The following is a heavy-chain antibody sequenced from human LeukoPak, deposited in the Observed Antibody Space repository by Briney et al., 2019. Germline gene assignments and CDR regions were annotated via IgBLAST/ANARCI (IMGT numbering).Heavy chain of an antibody. CDR2: IKQDGSEK. Sequence: PGGSLRLSCAASGFTFSSYWMSWVRQAPGKGLEWVANIKQDGSEKYYVDSVKGRFTISRDNAKNSLYLQMNSLRAEDTAVYYCARDTYYDFWSGYYPESYGMDVWGQGTTVTVSS. D-gene: IGHD3-3*01. V-gene: IGHV3-7*03. J-gene: IGHJ6*02. CDR3: ARDTYYDFWSGYYPESYGMDV. CDR1: GFTFSSYW.